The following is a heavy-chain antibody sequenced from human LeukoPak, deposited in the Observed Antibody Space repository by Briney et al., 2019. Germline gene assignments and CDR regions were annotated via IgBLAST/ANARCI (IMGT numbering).Heavy chain of an antibody. Sequence: PSRTLSLTSIALGTSSGSGINNWGWFGNPPGKGLKWFGGFYTSGSNNYNPSLKSRVTISGDTSKNQFSLRLSSVTAADTAVYYCARASYSYDINGWVPFDYWGQGTLVTVSS. D-gene: IGHD3-22*01. CDR2: FYTSGSN. J-gene: IGHJ4*02. CDR3: ARASYSYDINGWVPFDY. V-gene: IGHV4-61*02. CDR1: GTSSGSGINN.